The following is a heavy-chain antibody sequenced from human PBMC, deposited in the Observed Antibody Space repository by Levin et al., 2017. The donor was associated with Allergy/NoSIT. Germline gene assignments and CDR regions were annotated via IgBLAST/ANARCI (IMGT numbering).Heavy chain of an antibody. D-gene: IGHD2-15*01. CDR1: GFTFSSYS. CDR2: ISSSSSYI. CDR3: AREGEGYCSGGSCGGKAY. J-gene: IGHJ4*02. V-gene: IGHV3-21*01. Sequence: GGSLRLSCAASGFTFSSYSMNWVRQAPGKGLEWVSSISSSSSYIYYADSVKGRFTISRDNAKNSLYLQMNSLRAEDTAVYYCAREGEGYCSGGSCGGKAYWGQGTLVTVSS.